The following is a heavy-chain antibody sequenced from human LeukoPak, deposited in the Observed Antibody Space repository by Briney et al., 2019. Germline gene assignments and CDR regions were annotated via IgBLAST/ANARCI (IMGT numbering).Heavy chain of an antibody. J-gene: IGHJ1*01. CDR2: IIPIFGTG. D-gene: IGHD7-27*01. CDR1: GGNFNTFA. Sequence: SVKVSCKASGGNFNTFAISWVRQAPGQGLEWMGGIIPIFGTGNYAQKFQGRVTITADKSTNTAYMELSSLKSEDTAVYYCARDHDLTGTCEYLKYWGQGTLVAVSS. V-gene: IGHV1-69*06. CDR3: ARDHDLTGTCEYLKY.